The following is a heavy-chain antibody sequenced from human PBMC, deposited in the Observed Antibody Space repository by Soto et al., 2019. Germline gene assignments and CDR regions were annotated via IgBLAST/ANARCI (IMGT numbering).Heavy chain of an antibody. CDR3: ARDSRIAARPDWFDP. D-gene: IGHD6-6*01. Sequence: SHTLSLTCAISGYSVSSNSAALNWIRQSPSRGLEWLGRTYYRSKWYNDYAVSVKSRITINPDTSKNQFSLQLNSVTPEDTAVYYCARDSRIAARPDWFDPWGQGTLVTVSS. CDR1: GYSVSSNSAA. J-gene: IGHJ5*02. V-gene: IGHV6-1*01. CDR2: TYYRSKWYN.